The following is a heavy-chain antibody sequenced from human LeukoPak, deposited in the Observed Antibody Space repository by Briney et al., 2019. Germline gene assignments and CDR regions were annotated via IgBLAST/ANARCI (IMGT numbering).Heavy chain of an antibody. V-gene: IGHV1-18*01. CDR3: ARDTVTGTSQQFDY. CDR2: ISAYNGNT. D-gene: IGHD1-20*01. J-gene: IGHJ4*02. CDR1: GGTFSSYA. Sequence: ASVKVSCKASGGTFSSYAISWVRQAPGQGLEWMGWISAYNGNTNYAQKLQGRVTMTTDTSTSTAYMELRSLRSDDTAVYYCARDTVTGTSQQFDYWGQGTLVTVSS.